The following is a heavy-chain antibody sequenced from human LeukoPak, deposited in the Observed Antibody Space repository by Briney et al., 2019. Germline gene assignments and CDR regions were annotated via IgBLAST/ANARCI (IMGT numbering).Heavy chain of an antibody. J-gene: IGHJ6*04. D-gene: IGHD3-10*02. Sequence: GGSLRLSCAASGFTFSSYAMSWVRQAPGKGLEWVSAASGSGDSTYYADSVKGRFTISRDNAKNSLYLQMNSLRAEDTAVYYCAELGITMIGGVWGKGTTVTISS. CDR1: GFTFSSYA. CDR2: ASGSGDST. V-gene: IGHV3-23*01. CDR3: AELGITMIGGV.